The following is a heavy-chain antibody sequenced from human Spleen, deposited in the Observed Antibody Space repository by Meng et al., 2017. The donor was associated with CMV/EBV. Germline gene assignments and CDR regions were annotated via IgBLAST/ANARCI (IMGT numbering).Heavy chain of an antibody. D-gene: IGHD3-22*01. CDR3: AKDAMQYYDSSGHDYFDQ. Sequence: GESLKISCAASGFTFDDYAMHWVRQAPGKGLEWVSFITWDGDSTYYADSVKGRFTISRDNIKNSLYLQMNSLRAEDTALYYCAKDAMQYYDSSGHDYFDQWGQGTLVTVSS. V-gene: IGHV3-43D*03. CDR1: GFTFDDYA. CDR2: ITWDGDST. J-gene: IGHJ4*02.